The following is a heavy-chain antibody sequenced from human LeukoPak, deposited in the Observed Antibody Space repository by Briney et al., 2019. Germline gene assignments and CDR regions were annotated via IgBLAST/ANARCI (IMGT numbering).Heavy chain of an antibody. CDR3: ARDGYGSGYYYYGMDV. CDR2: INPNSGGT. V-gene: IGHV1-2*02. J-gene: IGHJ6*02. Sequence: ASVKVSCKASGSTFTGYYMHWVRQAPGQGLEWMGWINPNSGGTNYAQKFQGRVTMTRDTSISTAYMELSRLRSDDTAVYYCARDGYGSGYYYYGMDVWGQGTTVTVSS. CDR1: GSTFTGYY. D-gene: IGHD3-10*01.